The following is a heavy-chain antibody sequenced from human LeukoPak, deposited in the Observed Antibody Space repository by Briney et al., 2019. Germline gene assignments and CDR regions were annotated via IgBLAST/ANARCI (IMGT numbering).Heavy chain of an antibody. Sequence: GGSLRLSCAASGFTFSSYAMSWVRQAPGKGLEWVSAISGSGGSTYYAGSVKGRFTISRDNSKNTLYLQMNSLRAEDTAVYYCAKSLRTLRYFDWLLYADYWGQGTLVTVSS. CDR1: GFTFSSYA. J-gene: IGHJ4*02. CDR2: ISGSGGST. D-gene: IGHD3-9*01. CDR3: AKSLRTLRYFDWLLYADY. V-gene: IGHV3-23*01.